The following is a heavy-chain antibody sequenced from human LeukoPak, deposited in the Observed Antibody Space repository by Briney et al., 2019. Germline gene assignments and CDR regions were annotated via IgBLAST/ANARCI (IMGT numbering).Heavy chain of an antibody. J-gene: IGHJ6*04. Sequence: GGSLRLSCAASGFTFTSYGMSWVRQAPGKGLEWVSYISSSGSTIYYADSVKGRFTISRDNAKNSLYLQMNSLRAEDTAVYYCAELGITMIGGVWGKGTTVTISS. CDR2: ISSSGSTI. CDR3: AELGITMIGGV. CDR1: GFTFTSYG. V-gene: IGHV3-48*03. D-gene: IGHD3-10*02.